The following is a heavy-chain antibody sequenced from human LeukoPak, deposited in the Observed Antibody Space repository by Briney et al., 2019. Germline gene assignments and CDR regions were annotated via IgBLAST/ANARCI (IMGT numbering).Heavy chain of an antibody. V-gene: IGHV4-59*01. D-gene: IGHD1-14*01. CDR3: ARDRAPDRGPYYYYYGMDV. Sequence: PSETLSLTCTVSGGSISSYYWSWIRQPPGKGLEWIGYTYYSGSTNYNPSLKSRVTISVDTSKNQFSLKLSSVTAADTAVYYCARDRAPDRGPYYYYYGMDVWGQGTTVTVSS. CDR2: TYYSGST. CDR1: GGSISSYY. J-gene: IGHJ6*02.